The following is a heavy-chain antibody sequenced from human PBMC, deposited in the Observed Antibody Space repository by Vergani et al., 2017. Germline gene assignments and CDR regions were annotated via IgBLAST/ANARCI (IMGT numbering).Heavy chain of an antibody. CDR3: ARGNCGVNCPKYNWLAP. V-gene: IGHV4-61*02. CDR2: IYPNGNG. Sequence: QVQLQESGPGLVKPSQTLSLTCTVSGGSISSDSYYWSWIRQPAGRGLEWIGRIYPNGNGNYNESLRSRLTMSIDTSRSQFSLSLSSVTAADTAVHYCARGNCGVNCPKYNWLAPWGRGILVTVSS. D-gene: IGHD2-21*01. CDR1: GGSISSDSYY. J-gene: IGHJ5*02.